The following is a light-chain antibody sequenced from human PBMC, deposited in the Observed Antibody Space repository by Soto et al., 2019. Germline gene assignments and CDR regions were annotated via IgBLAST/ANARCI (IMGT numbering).Light chain of an antibody. CDR3: ATWDDSLFGDV. J-gene: IGLJ1*01. Sequence: QSVLTQPPSASATPGQRVTISCSGRSSDVGSNTVNWYQQFPGAAPKLLIYSNDQRPSGVPDRFSASKSGTSASLAISGLQSEDEADYYCATWDDSLFGDVFGTGTKVTVL. CDR2: SND. CDR1: SSDVGSNT. V-gene: IGLV1-44*01.